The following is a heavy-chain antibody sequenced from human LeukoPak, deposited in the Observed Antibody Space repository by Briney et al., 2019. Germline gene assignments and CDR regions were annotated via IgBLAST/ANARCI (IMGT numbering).Heavy chain of an antibody. V-gene: IGHV3-13*01. J-gene: IGHJ6*02. Sequence: GGSLRLSCATSGFTFSNHAMHWVRQATGKGLEWVSAIGTAGDTFYPGSVKGRFTISRENAKNSLSLQMNSLRAEDTAVYYCARDLRNGMDVWGQGTTVTVSS. CDR1: GFTFSNHA. CDR3: ARDLRNGMDV. CDR2: IGTAGDT.